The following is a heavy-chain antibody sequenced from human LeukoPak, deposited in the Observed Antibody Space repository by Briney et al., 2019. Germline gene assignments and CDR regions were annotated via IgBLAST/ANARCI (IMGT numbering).Heavy chain of an antibody. D-gene: IGHD2-15*01. J-gene: IGHJ4*02. V-gene: IGHV4-59*01. CDR3: AVGVAAGDPFDY. CDR2: IYYSGST. Sequence: PSETLSLTCAVCGGSYSGYYWSWIRQPPGKGLEWIGYIYYSGSTNYNPSPKSRVTISVDTSKNQFSLKLSSVTAADTAVYYCAVGVAAGDPFDYWGQGTLVTVSS. CDR1: GGSYSGYY.